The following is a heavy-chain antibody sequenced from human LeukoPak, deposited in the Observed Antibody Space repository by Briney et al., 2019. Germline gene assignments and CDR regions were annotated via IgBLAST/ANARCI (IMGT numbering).Heavy chain of an antibody. D-gene: IGHD5-12*01. V-gene: IGHV3-11*05. CDR1: GFTLRDFY. Sequence: PGGSLRLSCAASGFTLRDFYMTWIRQAPGKGLEVVSYISSSNIDTNYADSVKGRFTVSRDNAKNSLYLQMNRLRAEDTAVYYCARDGMGGYDYFDYWGQGTLVTVSS. J-gene: IGHJ4*02. CDR2: ISSSNIDT. CDR3: ARDGMGGYDYFDY.